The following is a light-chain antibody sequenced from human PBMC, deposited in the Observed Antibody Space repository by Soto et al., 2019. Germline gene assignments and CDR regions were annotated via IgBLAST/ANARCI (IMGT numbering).Light chain of an antibody. J-gene: IGKJ5*01. CDR2: DAS. Sequence: IGLTQSPATLTLTPGERATLSCRASQSVSSYLAWYQQKPGQAPRLLIYDASNRATGIPARFSGSGSGTDFTLTINSLEPEDFAVYYCQLRSNWPSITFGQGTRLEVK. CDR1: QSVSSY. V-gene: IGKV3-11*01. CDR3: QLRSNWPSIT.